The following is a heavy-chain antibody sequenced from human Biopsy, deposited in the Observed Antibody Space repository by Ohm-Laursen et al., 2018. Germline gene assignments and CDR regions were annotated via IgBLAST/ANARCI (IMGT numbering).Heavy chain of an antibody. D-gene: IGHD3-9*01. CDR1: GTSLSNFY. V-gene: IGHV4-4*07. Sequence: SDTLSLTCTASGTSLSNFYWSWIRQPAGKGLEWIGRIFPTGITNYNPSLKSRVTMSVDTSKNEFSLRLTSVTAADTAVYYCARGSLKMDYWGQGTLVTVSS. J-gene: IGHJ4*02. CDR3: ARGSLKMDY. CDR2: IFPTGIT.